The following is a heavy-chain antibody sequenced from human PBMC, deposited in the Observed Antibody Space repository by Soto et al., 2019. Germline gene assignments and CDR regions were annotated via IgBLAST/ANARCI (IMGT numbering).Heavy chain of an antibody. CDR2: ISGSGGSA. D-gene: IGHD6-19*01. CDR3: LREGSGWSSSGSFDF. CDR1: VFTFSSYA. Sequence: PWGSLGLACASPVFTFSSYAMDWLRQAPGKGLEWVSVISGSGGSASYADSVPGRFTISRDNSNNTLYLQMNSLRAEDTAIYSCLREGSGWSSSGSFDFWGRGTMFTVSS. V-gene: IGHV3-23*01. J-gene: IGHJ3*01.